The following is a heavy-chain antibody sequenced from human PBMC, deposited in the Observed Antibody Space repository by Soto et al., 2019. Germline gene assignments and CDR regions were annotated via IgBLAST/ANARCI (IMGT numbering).Heavy chain of an antibody. CDR3: ARDSAGCTGGVCYADNYFGMDV. D-gene: IGHD2-8*02. J-gene: IGHJ6*02. Sequence: LSLTCTVSGASIRNYYWSWIRQSAGKGLEWIGRFYTSGSPNYNPSLMSRVTMSVDTSKNQVSLRLTYVTAADTAVYYCARDSAGCTGGVCYADNYFGMDVWGQGTSVTVSS. CDR1: GASIRNYY. V-gene: IGHV4-4*07. CDR2: FYTSGSP.